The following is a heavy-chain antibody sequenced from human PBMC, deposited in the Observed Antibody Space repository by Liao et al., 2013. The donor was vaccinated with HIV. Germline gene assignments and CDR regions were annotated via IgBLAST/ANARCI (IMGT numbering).Heavy chain of an antibody. CDR3: ARAVYYYDSSGYYYLDY. D-gene: IGHD3-22*01. V-gene: IGHV4-30-4*08. CDR2: IYYSGST. Sequence: QVQLQESGPGLVKPSQTLSLTCTVSGGSISSGDYYWSWIRQPPGKGLEWIGYIYYSGSTYYNPSLKSRVTISVDTSKNQFSLKLSSVTAADTAVYYCARAVYYYDSSGYYYLDYWGQGTLVTVSS. J-gene: IGHJ4*02. CDR1: GGSISSGDYY.